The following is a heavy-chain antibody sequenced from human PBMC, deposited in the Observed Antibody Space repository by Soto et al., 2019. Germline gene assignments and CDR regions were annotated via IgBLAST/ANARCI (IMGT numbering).Heavy chain of an antibody. CDR2: IIPLSGTT. Sequence: QEQLVQSGAEVKKPGSSVKVSCKASGGTFSYGISWVRRAPGQGLEWMGGIIPLSGTTKSAQQSQVRVTMTADISTNTAYMELSSLRSGDTAVYYCARKGFSGSYSAYWGQGTLVTVSS. V-gene: IGHV1-69*06. CDR1: GGTFSYG. CDR3: ARKGFSGSYSAY. D-gene: IGHD1-26*01. J-gene: IGHJ4*02.